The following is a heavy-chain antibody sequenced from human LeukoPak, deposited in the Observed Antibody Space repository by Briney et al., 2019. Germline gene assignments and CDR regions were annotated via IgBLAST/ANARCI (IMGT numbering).Heavy chain of an antibody. Sequence: SETLSLTCTVSGVSFSSYYWSWIRQPPGKGLEWIGYIFYSGNPIHNPSLSSPATISADTSKNHFSLRLKSVTAADTAVYYCARLAAISGGNCPDYWGQGTLVTVSS. CDR1: GVSFSSYY. D-gene: IGHD6-25*01. V-gene: IGHV4-59*08. CDR3: ARLAAISGGNCPDY. J-gene: IGHJ4*02. CDR2: IFYSGNP.